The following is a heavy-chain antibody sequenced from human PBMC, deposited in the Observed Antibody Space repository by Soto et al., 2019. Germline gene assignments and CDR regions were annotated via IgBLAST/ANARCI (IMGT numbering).Heavy chain of an antibody. CDR1: GGSLYSNTAA. CDR3: ARGRNSHRGDWFDL. Sequence: SQTLSLTCAISGGSLYSNTAAWNWIRQSPSRGLEWLGRTYYRSKWYNDYELSVRSRITINPDTSKNQLSLQINSVTPDDTAVYYCARGRNSHRGDWFDLWGQGTLVSVSS. CDR2: TYYRSKWYN. D-gene: IGHD1-26*01. J-gene: IGHJ5*02. V-gene: IGHV6-1*01.